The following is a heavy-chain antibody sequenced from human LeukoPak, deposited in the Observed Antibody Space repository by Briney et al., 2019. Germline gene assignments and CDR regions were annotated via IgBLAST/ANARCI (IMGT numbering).Heavy chain of an antibody. CDR3: ARDRWLGY. Sequence: SETLSLTCTVSGGSISSYYWSWVRQPPGKGLEWIGYIYYSGSTTYNPSLKSRVTISVDTSKNQFSLKVSSVTAADTAVYYCARDRWLGYWGQGTLVTVSS. CDR2: IYYSGST. CDR1: GGSISSYY. V-gene: IGHV4-59*01. D-gene: IGHD5-18*01. J-gene: IGHJ4*02.